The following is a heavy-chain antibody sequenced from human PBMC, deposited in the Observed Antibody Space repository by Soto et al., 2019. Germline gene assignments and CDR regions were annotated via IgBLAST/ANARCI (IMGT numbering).Heavy chain of an antibody. CDR1: GGTFTSYY. Sequence: ASVKVSCKASGGTFTSYYMHWVRQAPGQGLEWMGIINPSGGSTSYAQKFQGRVTMTRDTSTSTVYMELSSLRSEDTAVYYCAKPAGYQLLYNYMDVWGKGTTVTVSS. CDR2: INPSGGST. J-gene: IGHJ6*03. V-gene: IGHV1-46*01. CDR3: AKPAGYQLLYNYMDV. D-gene: IGHD2-2*01.